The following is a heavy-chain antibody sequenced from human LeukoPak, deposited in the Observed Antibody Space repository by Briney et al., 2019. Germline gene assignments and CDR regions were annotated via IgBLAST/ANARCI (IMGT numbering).Heavy chain of an antibody. D-gene: IGHD3-10*01. V-gene: IGHV3-23*01. CDR2: IIHSGDRT. J-gene: IGHJ4*02. CDR3: AKDLRAAGNGEFLDD. Sequence: GGSLRLSCVASGFTFSNYAMNWVRQAPGKGLEWVSIIIHSGDRTYYTDSVKGRFTISRDNSKNTLYLQMNNLRPEDTAVYYCAKDLRAAGNGEFLDDWGQGTLVTVSS. CDR1: GFTFSNYA.